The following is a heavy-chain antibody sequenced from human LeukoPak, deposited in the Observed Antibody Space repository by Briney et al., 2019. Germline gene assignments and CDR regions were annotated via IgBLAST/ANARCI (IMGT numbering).Heavy chain of an antibody. CDR3: TTRVAVAGKTGY. J-gene: IGHJ4*02. CDR1: GFTFGDYA. V-gene: IGHV3-49*03. CDR2: IRSKAYGGKT. Sequence: GGSLRLSCTAFGFTFGDYAMSWFRQAPGKGREWVGFIRSKAYGGKTEYAASVKGRFTISRDDSKSIAYLQMTSLKTEDTAVYYCTTRVAVAGKTGYWGQGTLVTVSS. D-gene: IGHD6-19*01.